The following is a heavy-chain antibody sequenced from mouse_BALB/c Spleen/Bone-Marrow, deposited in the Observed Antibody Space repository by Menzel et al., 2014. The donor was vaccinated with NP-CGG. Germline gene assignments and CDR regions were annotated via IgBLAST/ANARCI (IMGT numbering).Heavy chain of an antibody. CDR1: GYSFTSYW. Sequence: QVQLQQSGAELVRPGASVKLSCKASGYSFTSYWMNWVKQRPGQGLEGIGMIHPSDTETRLNQRFKDKATLTVDKSSSTAYIQLSSPTSEDSAFYYCAILEGNSGSSFAYWGQGTLVTVSS. J-gene: IGHJ3*01. CDR3: AILEGNSGSSFAY. D-gene: IGHD1-1*01. CDR2: IHPSDTET. V-gene: IGHV1-74*01.